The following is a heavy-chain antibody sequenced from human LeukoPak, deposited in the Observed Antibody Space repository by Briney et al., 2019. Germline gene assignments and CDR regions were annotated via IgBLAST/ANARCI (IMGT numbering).Heavy chain of an antibody. J-gene: IGHJ4*02. V-gene: IGHV4-4*02. CDR1: SASISSSYW. D-gene: IGHD6-19*01. CDR3: GRDSLGSGGTYY. Sequence: SETLSLTCDVSSASISSSYWWLWVRQPPGKGLEWIGYIYYSGSTKYNPSLKSRVAISIDTSKNQFSLKLSSVTAADTAVYYCGRDSLGSGGTYYWGQGTLVTVSS. CDR2: IYYSGST.